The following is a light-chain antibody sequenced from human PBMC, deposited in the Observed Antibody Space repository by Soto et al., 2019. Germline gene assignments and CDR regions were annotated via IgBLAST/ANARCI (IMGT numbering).Light chain of an antibody. J-gene: IGLJ2*01. Sequence: QSALTQPASVSGSLGQSITISCTGTSSDIGAYNYVSWYQQHPGKAPKVMIFEVSMRPSGVSNRFSGSKSGNMASLTISGLQAEDEGDYYCSSFPTTSTVLLGGGTKLTVL. CDR2: EVS. CDR1: SSDIGAYNY. V-gene: IGLV2-14*01. CDR3: SSFPTTSTVL.